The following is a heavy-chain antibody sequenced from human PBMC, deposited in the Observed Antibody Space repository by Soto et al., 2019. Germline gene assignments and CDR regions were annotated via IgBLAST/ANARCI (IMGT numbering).Heavy chain of an antibody. CDR3: ARDLGSGSLDY. V-gene: IGHV1-18*01. CDR1: GYTFTSYG. Sequence: QVQLVQSGAEVKKPGASVKVSCKASGYTFTSYGISWVRQAPGQGLEWVGWISAYNGNTNYAQKLQGRVTMTTDTSTRTGNMELRSLRSDDTAVYYCARDLGSGSLDYWGQGTLVTVSS. J-gene: IGHJ4*02. CDR2: ISAYNGNT. D-gene: IGHD2-15*01.